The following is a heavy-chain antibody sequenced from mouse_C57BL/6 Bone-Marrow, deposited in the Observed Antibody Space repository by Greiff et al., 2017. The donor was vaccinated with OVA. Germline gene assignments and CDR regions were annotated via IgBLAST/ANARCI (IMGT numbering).Heavy chain of an antibody. D-gene: IGHD1-1*01. CDR3: ARHGDYGSFFEY. Sequence: EVQVVESGGDLVKPGGSLKLSCAASGFTFSSYGMSWVRQTPDKRLEWVAIISSGGSYTYYPDSVKGRFTISRDNAKNTLYLQMSSLKSEDTAMYYCARHGDYGSFFEYWGQGTTLTVSS. V-gene: IGHV5-6*01. CDR2: ISSGGSYT. J-gene: IGHJ2*01. CDR1: GFTFSSYG.